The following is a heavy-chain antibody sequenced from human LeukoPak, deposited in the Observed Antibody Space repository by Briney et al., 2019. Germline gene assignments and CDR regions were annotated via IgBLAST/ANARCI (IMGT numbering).Heavy chain of an antibody. Sequence: SVKVSCKASGGTFSSYTISWVRQAPGQGLEWMGRIIPILGIANYAQKFQGRVTITADKSTSTAYMELSSLRSEDTAVYYCACNYYDSSGPDIYFDYWGQGTLVTVSS. V-gene: IGHV1-69*02. J-gene: IGHJ4*02. D-gene: IGHD3-22*01. CDR3: ACNYYDSSGPDIYFDY. CDR1: GGTFSSYT. CDR2: IIPILGIA.